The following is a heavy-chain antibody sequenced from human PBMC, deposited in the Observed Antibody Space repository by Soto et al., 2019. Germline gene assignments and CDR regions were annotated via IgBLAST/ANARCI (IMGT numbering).Heavy chain of an antibody. D-gene: IGHD1-7*01. CDR1: GFTFSSYA. J-gene: IGHJ5*02. CDR3: AKDLGPYNWNYPGAREFDP. CDR2: ISGSGGST. V-gene: IGHV3-23*01. Sequence: PGGSLRLSCAASGFTFSSYAMSWVRQAPGKGLEWVSAISGSGGSTYYADSVKGRFTISRDNSKNTLYLQMNSLRAEDTAVYYCAKDLGPYNWNYPGAREFDPWGQGTLVTVSS.